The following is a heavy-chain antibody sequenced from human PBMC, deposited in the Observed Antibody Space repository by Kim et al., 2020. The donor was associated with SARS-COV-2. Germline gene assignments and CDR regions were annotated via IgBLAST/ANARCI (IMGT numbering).Heavy chain of an antibody. J-gene: IGHJ4*02. CDR3: ARDRPGAAAYQE. CDR1: GGSISSGGYY. Sequence: TLSLTCTVSGGSISSGGYYWSWIRQHPGKGLEWIGYIYYSGSTYYNPSLKSRVTISVDTSKNQFSLKLSSVTAADTAVYYCARDRPGAAAYQEWGQGTLVTVSS. V-gene: IGHV4-31*03. CDR2: IYYSGST. D-gene: IGHD6-13*01.